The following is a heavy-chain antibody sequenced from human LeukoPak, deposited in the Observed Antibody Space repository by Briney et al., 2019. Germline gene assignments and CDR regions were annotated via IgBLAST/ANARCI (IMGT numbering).Heavy chain of an antibody. V-gene: IGHV3-9*01. CDR1: GFTFDDYA. CDR2: ISWNSGSI. D-gene: IGHD2-2*01. CDR3: AKDLGYCSSTSCHAGAGYYYYGMDV. J-gene: IGHJ6*02. Sequence: SGGSLRLSCAASGFTFDDYAMHWVRQAPGKGLEWVSGISWNSGSIGYADSVKGRFTISRDNAKNSLYLQMNSLRAEDTALYYCAKDLGYCSSTSCHAGAGYYYYGMDVWGQGTTVTVSS.